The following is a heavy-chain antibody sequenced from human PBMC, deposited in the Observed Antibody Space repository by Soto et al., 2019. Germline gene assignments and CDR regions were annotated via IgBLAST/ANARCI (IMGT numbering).Heavy chain of an antibody. CDR1: GFSFRNYA. J-gene: IGHJ4*02. CDR3: ANGRATYGLLTHDY. V-gene: IGHV3-23*01. Sequence: EVQLLESGGGLVQPGGSLRLSCAASGFSFRNYAMSWVRQAPGKGLEWISTLTGSSSNIYYADSVKGRFAISRDNSRNTLYLQMTSLPAEDTAVYYCANGRATYGLLTHDYWGQGTLVTVSS. D-gene: IGHD3-10*01. CDR2: LTGSSSNI.